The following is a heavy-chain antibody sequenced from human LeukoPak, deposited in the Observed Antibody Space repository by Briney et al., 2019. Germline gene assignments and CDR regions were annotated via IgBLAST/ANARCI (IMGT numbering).Heavy chain of an antibody. CDR3: ALILVESGSYSDY. D-gene: IGHD1-26*01. Sequence: ASVKVSCKASGYTFTGYYMHWVRQAPGQGLEWMGWINPNSGGTNYAQKFQGRVTMTRDTSISTAYMELSRLRSDDTAVYYCALILVESGSYSDYWGQGTLVTVSS. CDR2: INPNSGGT. V-gene: IGHV1-2*02. CDR1: GYTFTGYY. J-gene: IGHJ4*02.